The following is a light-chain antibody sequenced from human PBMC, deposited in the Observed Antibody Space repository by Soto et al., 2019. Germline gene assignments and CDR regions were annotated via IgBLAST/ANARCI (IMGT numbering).Light chain of an antibody. J-gene: IGLJ1*01. CDR3: SSYAGSNNYV. Sequence: QSALTQPPSASGSPGQSVTISCTGTSSDVGGYNYVSWYQQHPGTAPKVMIYEVSKRPSGVPDRFSGSKSGNTASLTVSVLQAEDEADYYCSSYAGSNNYVFGTGTKLTVL. CDR2: EVS. CDR1: SSDVGGYNY. V-gene: IGLV2-8*01.